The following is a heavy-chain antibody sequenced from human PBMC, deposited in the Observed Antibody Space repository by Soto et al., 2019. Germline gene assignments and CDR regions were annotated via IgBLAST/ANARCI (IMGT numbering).Heavy chain of an antibody. CDR2: IYYSGST. CDR3: ARGPGLGIRGDYFDY. J-gene: IGHJ4*02. Sequence: SETLSLTCTVSGGSISSSSYYWGWIRQPPGKGLEWIGSIYYSGSTYYNPSLKSRVTISVDTSKNQFSLKLSSVTAADTAVYYCARGPGLGIRGDYFDYWGQGTLVTVSS. V-gene: IGHV4-39*07. D-gene: IGHD7-27*01. CDR1: GGSISSSSYY.